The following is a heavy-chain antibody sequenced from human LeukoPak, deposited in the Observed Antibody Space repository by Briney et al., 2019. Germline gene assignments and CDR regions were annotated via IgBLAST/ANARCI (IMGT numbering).Heavy chain of an antibody. Sequence: ASVKVSCTASGYTFTNYDVNWVRQATGQGLEWMGWMNPNSGYTGHAQKFQGRVTMIRNTSISTAYMELSSLRSEDTAVYYCARGPAASHRNWFDPWGQGTLVTVSS. V-gene: IGHV1-8*01. D-gene: IGHD2-15*01. CDR1: GYTFTNYD. J-gene: IGHJ5*02. CDR2: MNPNSGYT. CDR3: ARGPAASHRNWFDP.